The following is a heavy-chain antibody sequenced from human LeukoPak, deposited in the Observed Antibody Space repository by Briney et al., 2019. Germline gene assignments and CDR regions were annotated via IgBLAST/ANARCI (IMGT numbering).Heavy chain of an antibody. CDR1: GYTFTGYY. CDR3: ARVTYGGSYYSLDY. J-gene: IGHJ4*02. CDR2: INPNSGGT. Sequence: ASVKVSCKASGYTFTGYYMHWVRQAPGQGLEWMGWINPNSGGTNYAQKFQGRVTMTRDTSISTAYMELSRLRSDDTAVYYCARVTYGGSYYSLDYWGQGTLVTVSS. V-gene: IGHV1-2*02. D-gene: IGHD1-26*01.